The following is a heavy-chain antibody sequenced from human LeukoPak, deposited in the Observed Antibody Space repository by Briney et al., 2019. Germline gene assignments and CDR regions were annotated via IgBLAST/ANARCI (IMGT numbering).Heavy chain of an antibody. CDR3: ARMGVGATSDDAFDI. CDR2: IGSSGSYI. CDR1: AFTFSSYS. J-gene: IGHJ3*02. Sequence: PGGSLRLSCAASAFTFSSYSMSWVRQAPGKGLEWVSSIGSSGSYIFYADSVKGRFTISRDNAKNSLYLQMNSLRAEDTAVYYCARMGVGATSDDAFDIWGQGTMVTVSS. D-gene: IGHD1-26*01. V-gene: IGHV3-21*01.